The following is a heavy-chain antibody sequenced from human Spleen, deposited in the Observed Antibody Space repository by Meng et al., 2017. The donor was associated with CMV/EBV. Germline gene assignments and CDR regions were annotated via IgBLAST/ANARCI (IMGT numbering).Heavy chain of an antibody. CDR2: IYYSGTT. Sequence: ESLKISCTVSGGSISTYYWNWIRQPPGKGPEWIGYIYYSGTTNYNPSLKSRATISVDTSKIQFSLSLTSVTAADTAVYYCAREKTGYSLNDAFDIWGQGTMVTVSS. CDR3: AREKTGYSLNDAFDI. V-gene: IGHV4-59*01. CDR1: GGSISTYY. D-gene: IGHD3-9*01. J-gene: IGHJ3*02.